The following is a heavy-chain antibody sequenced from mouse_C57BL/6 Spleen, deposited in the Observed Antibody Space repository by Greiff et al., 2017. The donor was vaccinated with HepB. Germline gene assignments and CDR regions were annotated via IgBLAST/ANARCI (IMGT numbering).Heavy chain of an antibody. CDR3: TRDPDDYDERAWFAY. CDR1: GFTFSSYA. Sequence: EVQLVESGEGLVKPGGSLKLSCAASGFTFSSYAMSWVRQTPEKRLEWVAYISSGGDYIYYADTVKGRFTISRDNARNTLYLQMSSLKSEDTAMYYCTRDPDDYDERAWFAYWGQGTLVTVSA. V-gene: IGHV5-9-1*02. D-gene: IGHD2-4*01. J-gene: IGHJ3*01. CDR2: ISSGGDYI.